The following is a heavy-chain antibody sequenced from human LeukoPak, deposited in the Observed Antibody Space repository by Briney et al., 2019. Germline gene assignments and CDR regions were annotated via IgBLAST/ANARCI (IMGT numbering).Heavy chain of an antibody. V-gene: IGHV3-48*01. CDR3: ARGLDGNSIWYFDL. CDR1: IFSFSSYS. CDR2: INSGSNSI. J-gene: IGHJ2*01. D-gene: IGHD4-23*01. Sequence: PGGSLRLSCAASIFSFSSYSMNWVRQAPGKGLEWVSYINSGSNSIHYADSVKGRFTISRDNARSSLYLQMNSLRVEDTAVYYCARGLDGNSIWYFDLWGRGTLVSVSS.